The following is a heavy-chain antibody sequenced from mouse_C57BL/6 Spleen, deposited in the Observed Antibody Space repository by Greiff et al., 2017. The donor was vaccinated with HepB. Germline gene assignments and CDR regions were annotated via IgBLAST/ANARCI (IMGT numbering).Heavy chain of an antibody. D-gene: IGHD2-3*01. CDR3: ARYGDGSYAMDY. CDR1: GFTFSSYA. Sequence: EVQLVESGGGLVKPGGSLKLSCAASGFTFSSYAMSWVRQTPGKSLEWVATISDGGSYTYYPDNVKGRYTISRDNAKNNLYLHMSHLTSEDTAMYYCARYGDGSYAMDYWGQGTSVTVSS. V-gene: IGHV5-4*01. J-gene: IGHJ4*01. CDR2: ISDGGSYT.